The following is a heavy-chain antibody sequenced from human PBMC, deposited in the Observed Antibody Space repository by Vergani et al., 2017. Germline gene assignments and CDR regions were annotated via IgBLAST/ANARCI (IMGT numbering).Heavy chain of an antibody. J-gene: IGHJ4*02. D-gene: IGHD6-13*01. CDR2: ISGSGGST. Sequence: EVQLLESGGGLVQPGGSLRLSCAASGFTFSSYAMSWVRQAPGKGLEWVSAISGSGGSTYYADSVKGRFTISRDNSKNTLYLQMNSLRAEDTAVYDCAKSPIIGIAAAGTSDYWGQGTLVTVSS. V-gene: IGHV3-23*01. CDR3: AKSPIIGIAAAGTSDY. CDR1: GFTFSSYA.